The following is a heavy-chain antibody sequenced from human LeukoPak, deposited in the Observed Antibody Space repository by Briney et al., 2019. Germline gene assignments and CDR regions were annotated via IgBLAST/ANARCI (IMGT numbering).Heavy chain of an antibody. CDR2: INPNNGGT. D-gene: IGHD1-14*01. CDR1: GYTFTGYY. V-gene: IGHV1-2*02. J-gene: IGHJ5*02. CDR3: ARESGKDSWFDP. Sequence: ASVKVSCKASGYTFTGYYMHWVRQAPGQGLEWMGWINPNNGGTNYAQKFQGRVTMTRDTSISTAYMELSRLRSDDTAVYYCARESGKDSWFDPWGQGTLVTVSS.